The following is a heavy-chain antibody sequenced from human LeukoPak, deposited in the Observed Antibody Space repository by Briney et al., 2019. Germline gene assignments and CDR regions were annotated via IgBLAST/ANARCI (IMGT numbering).Heavy chain of an antibody. CDR2: ISGDGDNT. CDR3: AKVDGRY. J-gene: IGHJ4*02. CDR1: GFTFDDYA. V-gene: IGHV3-43*02. Sequence: GGSLRLAWAASGFTFDDYAMHWVRQAPGKGLEWVARISGDGDNTYYADSVKRRFPISRDNSQNSLYLQLSSLRTEDSGLSYCAKVDGRYWGQGPVVTVSS. D-gene: IGHD3-10*01.